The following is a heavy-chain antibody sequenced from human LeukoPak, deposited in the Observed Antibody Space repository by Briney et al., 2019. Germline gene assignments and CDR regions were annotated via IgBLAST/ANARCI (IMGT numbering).Heavy chain of an antibody. J-gene: IGHJ4*02. CDR3: ARSVEEGYCSETSCYAGY. Sequence: GSLRLSCVASGFTFTNYWMTWVRQAPGKGLEWVANIKQDQSEKWYVASVKGRFTVSRDNAKNSMYLQMNSLRAEDTAIYYCARSVEEGYCSETSCYAGYWGRGTLVTVSS. D-gene: IGHD2-2*01. CDR1: GFTFTNYW. CDR2: IKQDQSEK. V-gene: IGHV3-7*03.